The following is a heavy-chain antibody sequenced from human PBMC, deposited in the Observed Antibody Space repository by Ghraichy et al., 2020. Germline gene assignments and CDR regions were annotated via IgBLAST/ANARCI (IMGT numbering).Heavy chain of an antibody. J-gene: IGHJ2*01. CDR3: ATLPRYSGNYGADL. CDR2: IRSKTDGGTV. Sequence: GGSLRLSCAASGFTFSNAWMSWVRQAPGKGLEWVGRIRSKTDGGTVDYAAPVKGRFTISRDDSKNTLYLQMNSLKTEDTAVYYCATLPRYSGNYGADLWGRGTLVTVSS. V-gene: IGHV3-15*01. D-gene: IGHD1-26*01. CDR1: GFTFSNAW.